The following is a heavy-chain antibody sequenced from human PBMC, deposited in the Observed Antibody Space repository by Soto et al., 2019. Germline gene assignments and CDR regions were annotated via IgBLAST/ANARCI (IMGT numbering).Heavy chain of an antibody. Sequence: GSLRLSCAASGFTFSDYYMSWIRQAPGKGLEWVSYIGSSGSTIHYADSVKGRFTISRDNAKNSLYLQMNSLRAEDTAVYYCARYGYTSGWYAWFDPWGQGTLVTVSS. D-gene: IGHD6-19*01. CDR3: ARYGYTSGWYAWFDP. CDR1: GFTFSDYY. J-gene: IGHJ5*02. CDR2: IGSSGSTI. V-gene: IGHV3-11*01.